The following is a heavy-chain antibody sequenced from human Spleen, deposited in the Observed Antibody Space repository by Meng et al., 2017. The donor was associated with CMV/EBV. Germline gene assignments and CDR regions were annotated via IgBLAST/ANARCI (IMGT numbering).Heavy chain of an antibody. CDR1: GDSVSSNSAA. J-gene: IGHJ4*02. CDR3: ARGRHDYYDSSGYYLDY. Sequence: SQTLSLTCAISGDSVSSNSAAWNWIRQSPSRGLEWLGRTYYRSKWYNDYAISVKSRITINPDTSKNQFSLQLNSVTAADTAVYYCARGRHDYYDSSGYYLDYWGQGTLVTVSS. V-gene: IGHV6-1*01. D-gene: IGHD3-22*01. CDR2: TYYRSKWYN.